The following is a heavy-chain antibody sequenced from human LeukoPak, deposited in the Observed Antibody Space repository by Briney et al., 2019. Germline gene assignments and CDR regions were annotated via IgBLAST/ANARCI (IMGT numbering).Heavy chain of an antibody. CDR3: AKSLGGGSDDAFDI. Sequence: QPGGSLRLSCAASGFTFSSYAMSWVRRAPGKGLEWVSAISGSGVSTYYADSVKGRFTISRDNSKNALYLQMNSLRAEDTAVYYCAKSLGGGSDDAFDIWGQGTMVTVSS. CDR1: GFTFSSYA. J-gene: IGHJ3*02. D-gene: IGHD2-15*01. V-gene: IGHV3-23*01. CDR2: ISGSGVST.